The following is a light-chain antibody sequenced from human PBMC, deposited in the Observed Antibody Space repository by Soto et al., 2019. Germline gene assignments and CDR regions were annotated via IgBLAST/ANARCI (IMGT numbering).Light chain of an antibody. J-gene: IGKJ1*01. CDR3: QQYNDYSGT. CDR1: QNINSW. V-gene: IGKV1-5*03. Sequence: DIQMTQSPSTLSATVGDRVTITCRASQNINSWLAWYQQKQGKAPKLLIYKASSLESGVPSRFSGSGSGTEFTLTISSLQPDDFATYYCQQYNDYSGTFGQGTKVEIK. CDR2: KAS.